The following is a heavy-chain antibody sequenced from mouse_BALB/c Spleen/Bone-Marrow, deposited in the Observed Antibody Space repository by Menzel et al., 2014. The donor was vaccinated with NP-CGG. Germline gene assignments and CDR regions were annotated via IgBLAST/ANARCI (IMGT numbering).Heavy chain of an antibody. Sequence: QVQLKESGPELVKPGASVKISCKASGYTFTDYYINWVKQKPGQGLEWIGWIYPGSGNTTYNEKFKGKATLTVDTSSSTAYMQLSSLTSEDTAVYFCANLGRYAMDYWGQGTSVTVSS. V-gene: IGHV1-84*02. J-gene: IGHJ4*01. D-gene: IGHD3-1*01. CDR3: ANLGRYAMDY. CDR1: GYTFTDYY. CDR2: IYPGSGNT.